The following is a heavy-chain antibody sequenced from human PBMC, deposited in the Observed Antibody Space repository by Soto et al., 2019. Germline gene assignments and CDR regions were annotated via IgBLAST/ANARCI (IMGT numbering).Heavy chain of an antibody. Sequence: QLQLQESGPGLVKPSDTLPLTCTVSGGSINSNTYYWAWIRQPPGKGLEWIGCIYYSGSTHYNPSLKSRVTISVDTSKNQFSLKLRSVTAADTAVYLCARGVVGATDPDYWGQGTLVTVSS. CDR3: ARGVVGATDPDY. CDR2: IYYSGST. J-gene: IGHJ4*02. D-gene: IGHD1-26*01. CDR1: GGSINSNTYY. V-gene: IGHV4-39*01.